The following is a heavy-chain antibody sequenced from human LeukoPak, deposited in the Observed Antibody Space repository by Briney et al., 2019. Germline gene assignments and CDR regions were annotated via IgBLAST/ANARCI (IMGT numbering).Heavy chain of an antibody. Sequence: SETLSLTCAVYGGSFSGYYWGWIRQPPGKGLEWIGEINHSGSTNDNPSLKSRVTISVDTSKNQFSLKLSSVTAADTAVYYCARGASFDYWGQGTLVTVSS. CDR1: GGSFSGYY. J-gene: IGHJ4*02. CDR2: INHSGST. V-gene: IGHV4-34*01. CDR3: ARGASFDY.